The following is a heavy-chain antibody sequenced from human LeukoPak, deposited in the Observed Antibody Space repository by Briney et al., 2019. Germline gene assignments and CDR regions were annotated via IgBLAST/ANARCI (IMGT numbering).Heavy chain of an antibody. CDR3: AREGDAFDF. J-gene: IGHJ3*01. V-gene: IGHV3-7*01. CDR1: GFTFSDYY. Sequence: PGGSLRLSCAASGFTFSDYYMSWIRQAPGKGLEWVANMRQDGSEKFYVDSVKGRFTISRDNAKNSLYLQMDSLRAEDTALYYCAREGDAFDFWGQGTMVTVSS. CDR2: MRQDGSEK.